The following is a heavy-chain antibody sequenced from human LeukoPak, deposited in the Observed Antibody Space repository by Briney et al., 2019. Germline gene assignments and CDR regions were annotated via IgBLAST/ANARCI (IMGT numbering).Heavy chain of an antibody. V-gene: IGHV3-21*01. J-gene: IGHJ3*02. CDR1: GFTFSSYS. CDR2: ISSSSSYI. CDR3: ARDQVARRTYYYDSGGYYHDAFDI. Sequence: PGGSLRLSCAASGFTFSSYSMNWVRQAPGKGLEWVSSISSSSSYIYYADSVKGRFTISRDNAKNSLYLQMNSLRAEDTAVYYCARDQVARRTYYYDSGGYYHDAFDIWGQGTMVTVSS. D-gene: IGHD3-22*01.